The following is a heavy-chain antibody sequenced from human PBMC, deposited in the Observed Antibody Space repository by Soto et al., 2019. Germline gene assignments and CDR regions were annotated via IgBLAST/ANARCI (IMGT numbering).Heavy chain of an antibody. D-gene: IGHD5-18*01. J-gene: IGHJ4*02. V-gene: IGHV3-7*01. CDR3: AREGPGYSYGDFDY. Sequence: GGSLRLSCAASGFTFSSYWMSWVRQAPGKGLEWVANIKQDGSEKYYVDSVKGRFTISRDNAKNSLYLQMNSLRAEDTAVYYCAREGPGYSYGDFDYWGQETLVTVSS. CDR1: GFTFSSYW. CDR2: IKQDGSEK.